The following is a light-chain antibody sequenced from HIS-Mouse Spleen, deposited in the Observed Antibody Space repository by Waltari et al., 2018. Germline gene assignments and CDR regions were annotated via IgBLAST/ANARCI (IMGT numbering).Light chain of an antibody. Sequence: DIQMTQSPSSLSASVGDRVTITCRASQSISSYLNWYQQKPGKGPKLLIYASSSLQSGVPSRVSGSGSGTDFTLTISSLQTEDFATYYCQQSYSTPQTFGQGTKVEIK. CDR3: QQSYSTPQT. CDR1: QSISSY. J-gene: IGKJ1*01. CDR2: ASS. V-gene: IGKV1-39*01.